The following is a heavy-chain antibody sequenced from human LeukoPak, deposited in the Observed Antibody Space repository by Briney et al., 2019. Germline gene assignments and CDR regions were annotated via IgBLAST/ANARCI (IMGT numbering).Heavy chain of an antibody. D-gene: IGHD5-18*01. Sequence: SETLSLTCRVSGGSISGYYWSWIRQPPGKGLEWIGYIYYTGSTNYNPSLKSRVSISVDTSKNQFSLNVSSVTAADTAVYYCARGSSRLSGYSSSWGQGTLVTVSS. CDR1: GGSISGYY. CDR3: ARGSSRLSGYSSS. V-gene: IGHV4-59*01. CDR2: IYYTGST. J-gene: IGHJ4*02.